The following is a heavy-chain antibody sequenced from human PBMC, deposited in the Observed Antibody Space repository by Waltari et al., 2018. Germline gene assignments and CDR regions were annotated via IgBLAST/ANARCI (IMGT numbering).Heavy chain of an antibody. CDR2: IIPIFGTA. J-gene: IGHJ5*02. D-gene: IGHD3-10*01. V-gene: IGHV1-69*05. CDR3: ARATMVRGVITNKFNWFDP. Sequence: QVQLVQSGAEVKKPGSSVKVSCKASGGTFSSYAISWVRQAPGHGLEWMGGIIPIFGTANYAQKFQGRVTITTDESTSTAYMELSSLRSEDTAVYYCARATMVRGVITNKFNWFDPWGQGTLVTVSS. CDR1: GGTFSSYA.